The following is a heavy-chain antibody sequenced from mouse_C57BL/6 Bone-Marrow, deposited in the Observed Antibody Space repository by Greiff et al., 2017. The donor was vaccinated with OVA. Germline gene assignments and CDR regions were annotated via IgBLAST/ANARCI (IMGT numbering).Heavy chain of an antibody. D-gene: IGHD2-2*01. CDR2: IYPRDGST. J-gene: IGHJ4*01. CDR3: AGVGLRRRYYYAMDY. CDR1: GYTFTDHT. Sequence: QVQLKQSDAELVKPGASVKISCKVSGYTFTDHTIHWMKQRPEQGLEWIGYIYPRDGSTKYNEKFKGKATLTADKSSSTAYMQLNSLTSEDSAVYFCAGVGLRRRYYYAMDYWGQGTSVTVSS. V-gene: IGHV1-78*01.